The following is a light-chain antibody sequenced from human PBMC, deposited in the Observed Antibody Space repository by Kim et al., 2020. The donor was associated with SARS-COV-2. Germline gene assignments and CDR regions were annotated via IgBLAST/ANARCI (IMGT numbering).Light chain of an antibody. CDR2: GAS. CDR3: QQCVTSPRT. J-gene: IGKJ1*01. V-gene: IGKV3-20*01. CDR1: QSVSGSF. Sequence: SPGERATLSCGTSQSVSGSFLAWYQQKPGQAPRLLIYGASTRATGIPDRFSGSGSGTDFTLTISRLEPEDFAVYYCQQCVTSPRTFGQGTKVDIK.